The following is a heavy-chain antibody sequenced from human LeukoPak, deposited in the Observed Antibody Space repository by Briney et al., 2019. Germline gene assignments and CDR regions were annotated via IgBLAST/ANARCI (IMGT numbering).Heavy chain of an antibody. D-gene: IGHD3-10*01. CDR3: ACGSGSYLLPDYYYYGMDV. CDR1: GFTFSSYA. Sequence: GRSLRLSCAASGFTFSSYAMHWVRQAPGKGLEWVAVISYDGSNKYYADSVKGRFTISRDNSKNTLYLQMNSLRAEDTAVYYCACGSGSYLLPDYYYYGMDVWGKGTTVTVSS. J-gene: IGHJ6*04. CDR2: ISYDGSNK. V-gene: IGHV3-30*04.